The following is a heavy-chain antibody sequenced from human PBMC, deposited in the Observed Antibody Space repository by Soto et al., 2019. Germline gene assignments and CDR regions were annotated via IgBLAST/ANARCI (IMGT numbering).Heavy chain of an antibody. J-gene: IGHJ4*02. CDR2: IYYSGST. CDR3: ARGRSGYYTPDY. CDR1: GGSISSYY. V-gene: IGHV4-59*08. Sequence: QVQLQASGPGLVKPSETLSLTCTVSGGSISSYYWSWIRQPPGKGLEWIGYIYYSGSTNYNPSLKSRVTISVDSSKNQCSLQLSSVTAADTAVYYCARGRSGYYTPDYWGQGTLVTVSS. D-gene: IGHD3-3*01.